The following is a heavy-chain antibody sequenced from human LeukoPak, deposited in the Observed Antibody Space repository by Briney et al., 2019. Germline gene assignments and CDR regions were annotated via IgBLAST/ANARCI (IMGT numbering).Heavy chain of an antibody. V-gene: IGHV3-30-3*01. CDR3: ARAPPGVAAAASSY. CDR2: ISYDGSNK. CDR1: GFTFSSYA. J-gene: IGHJ4*02. Sequence: GGSLRLSCAASGFTFSSYAMHWVRQAPGKGLEWVAVISYDGSNKYYADSVKGRFTISRDNSKNTLYLQMNSLRAEDTAVYYCARAPPGVAAAASSYWGQGTLVTVSS. D-gene: IGHD6-13*01.